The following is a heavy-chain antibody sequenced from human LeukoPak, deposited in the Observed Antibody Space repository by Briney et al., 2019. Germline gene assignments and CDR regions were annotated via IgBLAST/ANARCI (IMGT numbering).Heavy chain of an antibody. V-gene: IGHV4-59*08. J-gene: IGHJ4*02. Sequence: SSETLSLTCTVSGGSISIYYWSWIRQPPGKGLEWIGYIYYSGSTNYNPSLKSRVTISVDTSKNQFSLKLSSVTAADTAVYYCARDLGELTDYWGQGTLVTVSS. CDR2: IYYSGST. CDR3: ARDLGELTDY. D-gene: IGHD1-26*01. CDR1: GGSISIYY.